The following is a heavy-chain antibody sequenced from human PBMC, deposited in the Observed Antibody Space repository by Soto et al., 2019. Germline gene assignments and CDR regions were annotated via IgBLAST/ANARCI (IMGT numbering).Heavy chain of an antibody. J-gene: IGHJ4*02. CDR1: GFTFSSYG. V-gene: IGHV3-33*01. D-gene: IGHD3-10*01. CDR3: ARDRLWFGELFQGGFDY. Sequence: GGSLRLSCAASGFTFSSYGMHWVRQAPGKGLEWVAVIWYDGSNKYYADSVKGRFTISRDNSKNTLYLQMNSLRAEDTAVYYCARDRLWFGELFQGGFDYWGQGTLVTVSS. CDR2: IWYDGSNK.